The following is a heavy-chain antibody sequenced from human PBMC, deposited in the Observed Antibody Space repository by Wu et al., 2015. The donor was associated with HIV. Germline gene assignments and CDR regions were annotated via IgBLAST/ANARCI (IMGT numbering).Heavy chain of an antibody. CDR3: ARAPRCSGSYYGRFGELLCCDGCWFDP. CDR2: INPNSGGT. CDR1: GYTFTGYY. V-gene: IGHV1-2*02. Sequence: QVQLVQSGAEVKKPGASVKVSCKASGYTFTGYYMHWVRQAPGQGLEWMGWINPNSGGTNYAQKFQGRVTMTRDTSISTAYMELSRLRSDDTAVYYCARAPRCSGSYYGRFGELLCCDGCWFDPWGQGTLVTVSS. D-gene: IGHD3-10*01. J-gene: IGHJ5*02.